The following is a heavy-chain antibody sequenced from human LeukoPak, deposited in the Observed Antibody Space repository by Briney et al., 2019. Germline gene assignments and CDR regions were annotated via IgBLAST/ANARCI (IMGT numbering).Heavy chain of an antibody. V-gene: IGHV4-39*01. Sequence: SETLSLTCTVSGGSISSSNYYWGWIRQPPGKGLEWIGTIYYSGSTYYNPSLKSRVTISVDTSKNQFSLKLTSVTATDTAVYYCARHLFGSGYYPDYWGQGTLVTVSS. CDR2: IYYSGST. CDR1: GGSISSSNYY. CDR3: ARHLFGSGYYPDY. D-gene: IGHD3-22*01. J-gene: IGHJ4*02.